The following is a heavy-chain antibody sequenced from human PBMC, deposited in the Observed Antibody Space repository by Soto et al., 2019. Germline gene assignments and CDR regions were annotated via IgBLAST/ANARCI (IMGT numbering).Heavy chain of an antibody. J-gene: IGHJ6*02. CDR1: GFSLSTSGVG. CDR3: GYADYYYYGMDV. CDR2: IYWDDDK. V-gene: IGHV2-5*02. D-gene: IGHD2-2*01. Sequence: SGPTLVNPTQTLTLTCTFSGFSLSTSGVGVGWIRQPPGKALEWLALIYWDDDKRYSPSLKSRLTITKDTSKNQVVLTMTNMDTVDTATYYCGYADYYYYGMDVWGQGTTVTVSS.